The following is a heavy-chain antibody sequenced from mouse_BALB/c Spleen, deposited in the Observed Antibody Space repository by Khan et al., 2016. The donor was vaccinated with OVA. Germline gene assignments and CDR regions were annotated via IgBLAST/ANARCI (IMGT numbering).Heavy chain of an antibody. V-gene: IGHV1-77*01. J-gene: IGHJ3*01. D-gene: IGHD2-14*01. Sequence: QVQLQQSGPELVKPGASLKMSCKASGYTFTDYIIDWVKQSPGQGLEWIGYIFPGSGTSYYNEKFKDKATLTADKSSNTAYIKLSSLPSEVSAVYFCARGGYAGFAYWGQGTRVTVSA. CDR1: GYTFTDYI. CDR3: ARGGYAGFAY. CDR2: IFPGSGTS.